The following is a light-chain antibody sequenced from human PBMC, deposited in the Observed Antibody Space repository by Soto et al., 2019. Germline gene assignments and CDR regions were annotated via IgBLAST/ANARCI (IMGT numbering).Light chain of an antibody. J-gene: IGKJ1*01. CDR1: QSVSSSY. Sequence: EIVLTQSPGTLSLSPGEGATLSCRTSQSVSSSYLAWYQQKPGQAPRLLIYGASSRATGIPDRISGSGSGTDFTLTISRLEPEDFAVYYCQQYGRSWWTFGQGTKVEIK. CDR3: QQYGRSWWT. V-gene: IGKV3-20*01. CDR2: GAS.